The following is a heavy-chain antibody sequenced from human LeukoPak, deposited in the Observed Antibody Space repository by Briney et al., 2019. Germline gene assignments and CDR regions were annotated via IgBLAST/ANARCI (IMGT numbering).Heavy chain of an antibody. CDR1: GGSISSSSYY. Sequence: SETLSLTCTVSGGSISSSSYYWGWIRQPPGKGLEWIGSIYYSGSTYYNPSLKSRVTISVDTSKNQFSLKLSSVTAADTAVYYCARDGGGTGATLGYFDYWGQGTLVTVSS. CDR3: ARDGGGTGATLGYFDY. V-gene: IGHV4-39*07. J-gene: IGHJ4*02. CDR2: IYYSGST. D-gene: IGHD3-10*01.